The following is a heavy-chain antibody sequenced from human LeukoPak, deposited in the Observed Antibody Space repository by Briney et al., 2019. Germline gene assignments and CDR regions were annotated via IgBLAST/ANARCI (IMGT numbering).Heavy chain of an antibody. D-gene: IGHD1-1*01. CDR1: GGSISSYY. V-gene: IGHV4-59*01. Sequence: SETLSLTCTVSGGSISSYYWSWIRQPPGKGLEWIGYIYYSGSTNYNPSLKSRVTISVDTSKNQFSLKLSPVTAADTAVHYCARESTTGTYYDYWGQGTLVTVSS. CDR3: ARESTTGTYYDY. J-gene: IGHJ4*02. CDR2: IYYSGST.